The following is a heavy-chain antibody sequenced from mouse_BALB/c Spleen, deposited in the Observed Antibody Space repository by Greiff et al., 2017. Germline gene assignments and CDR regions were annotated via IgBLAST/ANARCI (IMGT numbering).Heavy chain of an antibody. CDR2: IYPGDGDT. CDR3: AREGVPWFAY. V-gene: IGHV1-80*01. CDR1: GYAFSSYW. J-gene: IGHJ3*01. D-gene: IGHD2-14*01. Sequence: QVQLQQSGAELVRPGSSVKISCKASGYAFSSYWMNWVKQRPGQGLEWIGQIYPGDGDTNYNGKFKGKATLTADKSSSTAYMQLSSLTSEDSAVYYCAREGVPWFAYWGQGTLVTVSA.